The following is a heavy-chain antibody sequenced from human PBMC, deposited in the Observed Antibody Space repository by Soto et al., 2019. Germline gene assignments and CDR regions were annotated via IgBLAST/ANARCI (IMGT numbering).Heavy chain of an antibody. D-gene: IGHD2-15*01. CDR2: INHSGST. CDR3: ARGAVVVAATRGFWFDP. V-gene: IGHV4-34*01. CDR1: GGSFSGYY. J-gene: IGHJ5*02. Sequence: SETLSLTCAVYGGSFSGYYWSWIRQPPGKGLEWIGEINHSGSTNYNPSLKSRVTISVDTSKNQFSLKLSSVTAADTAVYYCARGAVVVAATRGFWFDPWGQGTLVTVSS.